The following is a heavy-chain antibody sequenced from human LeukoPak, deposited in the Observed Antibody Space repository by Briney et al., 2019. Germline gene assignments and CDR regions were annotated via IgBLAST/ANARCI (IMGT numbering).Heavy chain of an antibody. CDR3: ANIEVVPAAIADY. V-gene: IGHV3-74*01. J-gene: IGHJ4*02. Sequence: GGSLRLSCAASGLTFSRYWMHWVRQVPGKGLVWVSRINPDESDTTSADSVKGRFTISRDNSKNTLYLQMNSLRAEDTAVYYCANIEVVPAAIADYWGQGTLVTVSS. D-gene: IGHD2-2*02. CDR1: GLTFSRYW. CDR2: INPDESDT.